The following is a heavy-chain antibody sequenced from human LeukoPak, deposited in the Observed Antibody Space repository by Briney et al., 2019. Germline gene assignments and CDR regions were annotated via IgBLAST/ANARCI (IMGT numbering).Heavy chain of an antibody. CDR2: ISAYNGNT. D-gene: IGHD3-22*01. CDR3: ARAYYYDSSGYPTFDY. CDR1: GYTFTSYG. V-gene: IGHV1-18*01. J-gene: IGHJ4*02. Sequence: GASVKVSCKASGYTFTSYGISWVRQAPGQGLEWMGWISAYNGNTNYAQKLQGRVTMTTDTSTSTAYMELRSLRSDGTAVYYCARAYYYDSSGYPTFDYWGQGTLVTVSS.